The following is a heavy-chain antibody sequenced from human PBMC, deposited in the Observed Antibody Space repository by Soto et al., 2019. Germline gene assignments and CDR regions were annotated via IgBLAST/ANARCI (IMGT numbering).Heavy chain of an antibody. D-gene: IGHD5-12*01. Sequence: SETLSLTCAVHGGSFSGYYWSWIRQPPGKGLEWIGEINHSGRTNYNPSLKSRVTISVDTSKSQFSLKLSSVTAADTAVFYCARGGTYDWDAMDIWGQGTKVTVSS. V-gene: IGHV4-34*01. CDR1: GGSFSGYY. J-gene: IGHJ6*02. CDR2: INHSGRT. CDR3: ARGGTYDWDAMDI.